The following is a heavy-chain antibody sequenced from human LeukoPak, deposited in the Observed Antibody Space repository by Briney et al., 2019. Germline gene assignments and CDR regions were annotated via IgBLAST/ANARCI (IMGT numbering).Heavy chain of an antibody. CDR2: IYYSGTT. Sequence: KPSETLSLTCTVSGGSISSSSYYWGWIRQPPGKGLEWIGSIYYSGTTYYNPTLKSRVNISVDTSKNQFSLKLSSVTAADTAVYYCAGRIAAAGRLFDYWGQGTLVTVSS. CDR3: AGRIAAAGRLFDY. V-gene: IGHV4-39*01. J-gene: IGHJ4*02. CDR1: GGSISSSSYY. D-gene: IGHD6-13*01.